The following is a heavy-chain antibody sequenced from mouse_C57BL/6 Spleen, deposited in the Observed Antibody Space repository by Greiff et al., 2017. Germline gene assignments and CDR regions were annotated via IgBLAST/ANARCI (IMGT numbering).Heavy chain of an antibody. V-gene: IGHV1-55*01. CDR2: IYPGSGST. CDR1: GYTFTNYW. D-gene: IGHD2-3*01. Sequence: QVQLQQSGAELVKPGASVTMSCKASGYTFTNYWITWVKQRPGQGLEWIGDIYPGSGSTNYNEKFKGKATLTVDTSSSTAYMELRSLTSEDSAVYYCARDGSPPFAYWGQGTLVTVSA. CDR3: ARDGSPPFAY. J-gene: IGHJ3*01.